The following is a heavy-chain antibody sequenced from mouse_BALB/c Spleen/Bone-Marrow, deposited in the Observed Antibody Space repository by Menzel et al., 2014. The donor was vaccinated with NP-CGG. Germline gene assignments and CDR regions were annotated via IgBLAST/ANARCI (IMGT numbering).Heavy chain of an antibody. CDR1: GFSLTSYG. CDR2: IWAGGST. D-gene: IGHD1-2*01. Sequence: VKLEESGPGLVAPSQCLSITCTVSGFSLTSYGVHWVRQPPGKGLEWLGVIWAGGSTDYNSALMSRLSISKDNSKSQVFLKMNSLQTDDTAMYYCARVTTATGGMDYWGQGTSVTVSS. CDR3: ARVTTATGGMDY. V-gene: IGHV2-9*02. J-gene: IGHJ4*01.